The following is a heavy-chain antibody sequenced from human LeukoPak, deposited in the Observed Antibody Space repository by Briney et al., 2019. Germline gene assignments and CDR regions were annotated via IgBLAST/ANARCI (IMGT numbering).Heavy chain of an antibody. CDR1: GTFSTHA. D-gene: IGHD4-17*01. Sequence: SVKVSCKASGTFSTHALSWVRQAPGQGLEWMGRVIPMFDTVTYAQKFQDRVTITTDKSTSTAYMELSSLRSEDTAVYYCARDSKKLTTEPGHFDYWGQGTLVSVSP. J-gene: IGHJ4*02. CDR3: ARDSKKLTTEPGHFDY. CDR2: VIPMFDTV. V-gene: IGHV1-69*05.